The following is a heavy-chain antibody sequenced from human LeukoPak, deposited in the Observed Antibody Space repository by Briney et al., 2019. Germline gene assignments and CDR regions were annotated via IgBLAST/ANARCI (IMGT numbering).Heavy chain of an antibody. D-gene: IGHD2-2*01. V-gene: IGHV4-34*01. CDR1: GGSFSGYY. CDR3: ARGSLWDIVVVPAAKSVWFDP. CDR2: INHSGST. Sequence: SETLSLTCAVYGGSFSGYYWSWIRQPPGKGLEWIGEINHSGSTNYNPSLKSRVTISVDTSKNQFSLKLSSVTAADTAVYYCARGSLWDIVVVPAAKSVWFDPWGQGTLVTVSS. J-gene: IGHJ5*02.